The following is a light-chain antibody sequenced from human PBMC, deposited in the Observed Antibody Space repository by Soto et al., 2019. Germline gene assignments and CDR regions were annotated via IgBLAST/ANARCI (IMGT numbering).Light chain of an antibody. CDR3: QQRIDWPST. Sequence: EIVLTQSPATLSLSPGYRATLSCRASQSVGSYLGWYQQRPGQAPRLLIYDASNRATGIPARFSGSGSGTDFTLTISSLEPEDFAVYYCQQRIDWPSTFGGGTKVEIK. J-gene: IGKJ4*01. CDR2: DAS. CDR1: QSVGSY. V-gene: IGKV3-11*01.